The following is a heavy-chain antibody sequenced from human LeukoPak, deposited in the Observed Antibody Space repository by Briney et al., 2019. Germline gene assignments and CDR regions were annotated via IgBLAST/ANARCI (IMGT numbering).Heavy chain of an antibody. CDR1: GVPIVSSAFY. CDR2: IDSNGNT. CDR3: ARTTEGGYTYDYFYYYYMDV. D-gene: IGHD5-18*01. Sequence: SETLSLTCSVSGVPIVSSAFYWGWIRQPPGQGLEWLGSIDSNGNTNYNPSLKSRVTISVDSSKNQFSLKLSSVTAADTAVYYCARTTEGGYTYDYFYYYYMDVWGKGTTVTISS. V-gene: IGHV4-39*07. J-gene: IGHJ6*03.